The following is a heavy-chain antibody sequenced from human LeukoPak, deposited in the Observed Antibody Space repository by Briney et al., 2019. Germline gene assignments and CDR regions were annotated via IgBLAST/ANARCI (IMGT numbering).Heavy chain of an antibody. Sequence: ASVKVSCKASGYTFTGYYMHWVRQAPGQGLEWMGWINPNSGGTNYAQKFQGRVTMTRDTSIGTAYMELSRLRSEDTAVYYCARAYSSSWYALIDYWGQGTLVTVSS. CDR1: GYTFTGYY. CDR3: ARAYSSSWYALIDY. J-gene: IGHJ4*02. D-gene: IGHD6-13*01. V-gene: IGHV1-2*02. CDR2: INPNSGGT.